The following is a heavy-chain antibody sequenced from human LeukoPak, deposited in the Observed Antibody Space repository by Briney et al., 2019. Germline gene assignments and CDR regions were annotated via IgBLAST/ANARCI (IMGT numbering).Heavy chain of an antibody. CDR2: INYSGST. Sequence: SESLSLTCTVAGGSISSYYWSWIRQPPGKGLEWIGYINYSGSTNYNPSLKSRVAISVDTSKNQFSLKLSSVTAADTAVYYCARDPSDGTKAFDDWGQGTLVTVSS. CDR3: ARDPSDGTKAFDD. V-gene: IGHV4-59*01. CDR1: GGSISSYY. J-gene: IGHJ4*02.